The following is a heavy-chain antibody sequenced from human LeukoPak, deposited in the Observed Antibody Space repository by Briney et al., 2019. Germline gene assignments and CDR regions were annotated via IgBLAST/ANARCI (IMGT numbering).Heavy chain of an antibody. D-gene: IGHD3-22*01. CDR2: ISGSGGST. CDR1: GFTFSSYA. CDR3: AKGDYYDSSGYYYPHYFDY. Sequence: GGSLRLSCAASGFTFSSYAMSWVRQAPGKGLEWVSAISGSGGSTYYADSVKGRFTISRDNSKNTLYLQMNSLRAEDTAVYYWAKGDYYDSSGYYYPHYFDYWGQGTLVTVSS. J-gene: IGHJ4*02. V-gene: IGHV3-23*01.